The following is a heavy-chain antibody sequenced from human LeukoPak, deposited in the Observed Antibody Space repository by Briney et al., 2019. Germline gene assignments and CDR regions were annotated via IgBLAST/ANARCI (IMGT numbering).Heavy chain of an antibody. CDR2: ISGSAYYT. CDR3: AKDLVDDYGDYGAFDI. J-gene: IGHJ3*02. Sequence: SGGSLRLSCAASGFTFSTYAMSWVRQAPGKGLEWVSGISGSAYYTYYADSVKGRFTISRDNSKNTLYLQMNSLRAEDTAVYYCAKDLVDDYGDYGAFDIWGQGTMVTVSS. D-gene: IGHD4-17*01. CDR1: GFTFSTYA. V-gene: IGHV3-23*01.